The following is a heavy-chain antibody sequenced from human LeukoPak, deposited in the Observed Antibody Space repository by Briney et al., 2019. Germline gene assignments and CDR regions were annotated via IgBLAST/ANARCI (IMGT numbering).Heavy chain of an antibody. D-gene: IGHD2-2*01. Sequence: GGSLRLSCVASGFSFSSYGMHWVRQAPGMGLEWVAFMQYDGSNENYADSLKGRITISRDNSKNTLYLQMNSLRAEDTAVYYCARPRTYCSSMSCRMPVYYMDVWGKGTTVTVSS. CDR2: MQYDGSNE. CDR3: ARPRTYCSSMSCRMPVYYMDV. V-gene: IGHV3-30*02. CDR1: GFSFSSYG. J-gene: IGHJ6*03.